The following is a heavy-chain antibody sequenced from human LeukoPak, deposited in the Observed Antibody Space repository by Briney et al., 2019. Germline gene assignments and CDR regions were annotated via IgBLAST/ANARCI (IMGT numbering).Heavy chain of an antibody. V-gene: IGHV3-23*01. Sequence: PGGSLRLSCAASGFTFSSYAMSWVRQAPGKGLEWVSAISGTTYYADSVTGRFTISRDNSKNTLYLQMNSLSAEDTAVYYRAKGEHLFDYWGQGTLVTVSS. CDR2: ISGTT. D-gene: IGHD1/OR15-1a*01. CDR3: AKGEHLFDY. CDR1: GFTFSSYA. J-gene: IGHJ4*02.